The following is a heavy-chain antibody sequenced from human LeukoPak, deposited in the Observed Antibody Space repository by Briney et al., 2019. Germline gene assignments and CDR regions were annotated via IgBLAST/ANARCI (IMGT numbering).Heavy chain of an antibody. CDR3: VRSDDFWSGYYGY. CDR2: INHSGST. D-gene: IGHD3-3*01. Sequence: SETLSLTCAVYGGSFSGYYWRWIRQPPGKGLEWIGEINHSGSTNYNPSLKSRVTISADTSKKQFSLKLSSVTAADTAVYYCVRSDDFWSGYYGYWGQGTLVTVSS. CDR1: GGSFSGYY. J-gene: IGHJ4*02. V-gene: IGHV4-34*01.